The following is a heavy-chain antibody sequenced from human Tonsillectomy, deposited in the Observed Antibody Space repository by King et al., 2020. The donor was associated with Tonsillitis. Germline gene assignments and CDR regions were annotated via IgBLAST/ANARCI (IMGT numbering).Heavy chain of an antibody. Sequence: QLVQSGAEVKKPGASVKVSCKASGYTFTDYGFSWVRQAPGQGLEWMGWISTYNGNTNYAQKLQGRVTMTTDTSTSTAYLELRSLRSDDTAVYYCGRIYCGGDCYSGPWDYWGQGTLVTVSS. J-gene: IGHJ4*02. CDR2: ISTYNGNT. CDR1: GYTFTDYG. D-gene: IGHD2-21*02. CDR3: GRIYCGGDCYSGPWDY. V-gene: IGHV1-18*01.